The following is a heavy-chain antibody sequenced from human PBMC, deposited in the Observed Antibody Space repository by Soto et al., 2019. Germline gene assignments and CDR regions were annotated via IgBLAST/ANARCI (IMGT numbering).Heavy chain of an antibody. D-gene: IGHD1-26*01. V-gene: IGHV1-69*06. CDR2: IIPVFGTA. Sequence: QVQRVQSGAEVKKPVSSVKVSCKASGGTFSSSAIIWVRQAPGQGLEWMGAIIPVFGTAHYAQKFQVRVTINADKPTSTAYLELSRLRAEDTAAYYCSRERPGSGKYVWGKGTTFTDPS. J-gene: IGHJ6*04. CDR1: GGTFSSSA. CDR3: SRERPGSGKYV.